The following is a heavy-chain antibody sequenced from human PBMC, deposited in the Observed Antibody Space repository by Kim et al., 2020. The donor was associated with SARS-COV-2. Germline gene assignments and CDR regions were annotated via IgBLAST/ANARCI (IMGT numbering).Heavy chain of an antibody. CDR2: IDWDDDK. CDR1: GFSLSTSGMY. D-gene: IGHD3-10*01. CDR3: ARIYGSGRGMDV. Sequence: SGPTLVNPTQTLTLTCTFSGFSLSTSGMYVSWIRQPPGKALEWLARIDWDDDKYYSTSLKTRLTISKDTSKNQVVLTMTNMDPVDTATYYCARIYGSGRGMDVWGQGTTVTVSS. V-gene: IGHV2-70*11. J-gene: IGHJ6*02.